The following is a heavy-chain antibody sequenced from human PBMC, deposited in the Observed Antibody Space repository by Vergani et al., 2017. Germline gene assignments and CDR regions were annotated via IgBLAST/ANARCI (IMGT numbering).Heavy chain of an antibody. CDR1: GFTFSSYS. V-gene: IGHV3-48*01. CDR2: ISSSSSTI. Sequence: EVQLVESGGGLVQPGGSLRLSCAASGFTFSSYSMNWVRQAPGKGLEWVSYISSSSSTIYYADSVKGRFTISRDNAKNSLYLQMNSLRAEDTAVYYCARDFYDFWSGYYRHWFDPWGQGTLVTVSS. CDR3: ARDFYDFWSGYYRHWFDP. J-gene: IGHJ5*02. D-gene: IGHD3-3*01.